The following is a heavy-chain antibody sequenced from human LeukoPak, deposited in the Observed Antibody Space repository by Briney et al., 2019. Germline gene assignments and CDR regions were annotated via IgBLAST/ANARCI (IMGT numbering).Heavy chain of an antibody. J-gene: IGHJ4*02. CDR2: IIPIFGTS. Sequence: ASVKVSCKASGGTFSSYAINWVRQAPGQGLEWMGGIIPIFGTSDYAHKFQGRVTITADESTSTVYMELSSLRSEDTAVYYCARGLEQLVEGGYWGQGTLVTVSS. CDR3: ARGLEQLVEGGY. CDR1: GGTFSSYA. V-gene: IGHV1-69*13. D-gene: IGHD6-6*01.